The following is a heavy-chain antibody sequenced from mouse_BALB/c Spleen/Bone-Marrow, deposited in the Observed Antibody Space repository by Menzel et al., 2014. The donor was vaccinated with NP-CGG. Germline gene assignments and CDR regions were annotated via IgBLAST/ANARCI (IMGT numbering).Heavy chain of an antibody. J-gene: IGHJ3*01. CDR3: ARGRGGYYEFAY. CDR2: ITSGGST. D-gene: IGHD2-3*01. Sequence: EVKLVESGGGLVKPGGSLKLSCAASGFTFSNYVMSWVRRTPEKRLEWVASITSGGSTYYPDSVKGRFTISRDNARNILYLQMSSLRSEDTAMYYCARGRGGYYEFAYWGQGTLVTVSA. CDR1: GFTFSNYV. V-gene: IGHV5-6-5*01.